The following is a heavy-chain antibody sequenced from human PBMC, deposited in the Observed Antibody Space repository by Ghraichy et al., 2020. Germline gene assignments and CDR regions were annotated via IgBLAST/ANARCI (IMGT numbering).Heavy chain of an antibody. V-gene: IGHV3-48*02. CDR2: ISSSSSTI. J-gene: IGHJ4*02. Sequence: GGSLRLSCAASGFTFSSYSMSWVRQAPGKELEWVSYISSSSSTIYYADSVKGRFTISRDNAKNSLHLQMNSLRDEDTAVYYCARPNREYYDFWSGYYRNWGQGTLVTVSS. CDR3: ARPNREYYDFWSGYYRN. D-gene: IGHD3-3*01. CDR1: GFTFSSYS.